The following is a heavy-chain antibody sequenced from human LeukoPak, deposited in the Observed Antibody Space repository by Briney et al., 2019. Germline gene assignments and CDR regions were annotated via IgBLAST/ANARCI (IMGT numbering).Heavy chain of an antibody. V-gene: IGHV1-8*01. CDR3: ATSHSWELLYDY. J-gene: IGHJ4*02. D-gene: IGHD1-26*01. CDR2: MNPNSGNT. Sequence: ASVKVSCKASGYTFTSYDINWVRQATGQGLEWMGWMNPNSGNTGYAQKFQGRVTMTRNTSISTAYMELSSLRSEDTAVYYCATSHSWELLYDYWGQGTPVTVSS. CDR1: GYTFTSYD.